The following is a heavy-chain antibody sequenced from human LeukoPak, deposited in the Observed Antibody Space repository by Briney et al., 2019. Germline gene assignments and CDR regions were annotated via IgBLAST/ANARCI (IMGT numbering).Heavy chain of an antibody. Sequence: GGSLRLSCAASGLTFSSYAMSWVRQAPGKGLEWVSAISGSGGSTYYADSVKGRFTISRDNSKNTLYLQMNSLRAEDTAVYYCAKDREGGSYSNNYFDYWGQGTLVTVSS. V-gene: IGHV3-23*01. D-gene: IGHD1-26*01. J-gene: IGHJ4*02. CDR2: ISGSGGST. CDR3: AKDREGGSYSNNYFDY. CDR1: GLTFSSYA.